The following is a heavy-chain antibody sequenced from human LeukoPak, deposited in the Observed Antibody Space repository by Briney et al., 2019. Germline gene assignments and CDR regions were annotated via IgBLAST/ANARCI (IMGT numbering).Heavy chain of an antibody. D-gene: IGHD3-3*02. V-gene: IGHV3-9*01. CDR1: GFTFDDYA. J-gene: IGHJ6*02. CDR2: ISWNSGSI. Sequence: SLRLSCAASGFTFDDYAMHWVRQAPGKGLEWVSGISWNSGSIGYADSVKGRFTISRDNAKNSLYLQMNSLRTEDTALYYCAKGGSSFVYGMDVWGQGTTVTVSS. CDR3: AKGGSSFVYGMDV.